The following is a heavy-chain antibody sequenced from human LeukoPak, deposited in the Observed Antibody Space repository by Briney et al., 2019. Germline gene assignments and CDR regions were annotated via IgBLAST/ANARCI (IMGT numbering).Heavy chain of an antibody. J-gene: IGHJ4*02. V-gene: IGHV4-39*01. CDR2: IYYSGST. CDR3: ARQTRDTMVRGVIILFDY. D-gene: IGHD3-10*01. CDR1: GGSISSSSYY. Sequence: PSETLSLTCTVSGGSISSSSYYWGWIRQPPGKGLEWIGSIYYSGSTYYNPSLKSRVTISVDTSKNQFSLKLSSVTAADTAVYYCARQTRDTMVRGVIILFDYWGQGTLVTVSP.